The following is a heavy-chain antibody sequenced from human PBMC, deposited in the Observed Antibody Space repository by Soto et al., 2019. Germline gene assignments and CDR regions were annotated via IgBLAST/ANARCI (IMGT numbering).Heavy chain of an antibody. CDR2: IHYSGST. CDR3: ARVVVVGSTLNSFDY. J-gene: IGHJ4*02. V-gene: IGHV4-31*03. Sequence: QVQLQESGPGLVKPSQTLSLTCTVSGGSISSGGYYWSWIRQHPGKGLEWIGYIHYSGSTYYNPSLKSRVTISVDTSKNQFSLKLSSVTAADTAVYYCARVVVVGSTLNSFDYWGQGTLVTVSS. CDR1: GGSISSGGYY. D-gene: IGHD1-26*01.